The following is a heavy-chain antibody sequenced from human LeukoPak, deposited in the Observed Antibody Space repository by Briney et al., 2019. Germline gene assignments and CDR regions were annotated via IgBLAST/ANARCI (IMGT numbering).Heavy chain of an antibody. D-gene: IGHD6-19*01. CDR1: GFTFSSYA. CDR3: ARDGSQWLVFDY. J-gene: IGHJ4*02. CDR2: ISGSGGST. V-gene: IGHV3-23*01. Sequence: GGSLRLSCAASGFTFSSYAMSWVRQAPGKGLEWVSAISGSGGSTYYADSVKGRFTISRDNSKNTLYLQMNSLRAEDTAVYYCARDGSQWLVFDYWGQGTLVTVSS.